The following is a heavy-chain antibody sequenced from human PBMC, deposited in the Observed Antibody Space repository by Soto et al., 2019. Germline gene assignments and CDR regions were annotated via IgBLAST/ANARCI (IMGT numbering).Heavy chain of an antibody. V-gene: IGHV3-64D*08. J-gene: IGHJ4*02. CDR2: ISSKGGST. D-gene: IGHD3-9*01. CDR3: VKGDLYDILTGHY. CDR1: GFTFSSYA. Sequence: GGSLRLSCSASGFTFSSYAMHWVRQAPGKGLEYVSAISSKGGSTYYADSVKGRFTISRDNSKNTLYLQMSSLGAEDTAVYYCVKGDLYDILTGHYWGQGTLVTVSS.